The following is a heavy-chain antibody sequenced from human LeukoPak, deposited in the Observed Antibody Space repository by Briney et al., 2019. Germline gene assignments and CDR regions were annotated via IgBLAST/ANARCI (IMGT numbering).Heavy chain of an antibody. Sequence: SVKVSCKASGYTFTGYYMHWVRQAPGQGLEWMGWINPNTGGTNYAQKFQGRVTMTMDTSISTAYMELSRLRSDDTAVYYCARGSGSYYNFFDYWGQGTLVTVSS. V-gene: IGHV1-2*02. CDR2: INPNTGGT. J-gene: IGHJ4*02. CDR1: GYTFTGYY. D-gene: IGHD3-10*01. CDR3: ARGSGSYYNFFDY.